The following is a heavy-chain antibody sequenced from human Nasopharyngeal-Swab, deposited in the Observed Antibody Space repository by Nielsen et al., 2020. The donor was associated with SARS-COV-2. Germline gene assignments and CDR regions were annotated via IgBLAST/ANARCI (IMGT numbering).Heavy chain of an antibody. Sequence: WIRQPPGKGLEWIGTIYNSGTTYTNPSPKSRASISIDMSNNQLSLELTSVTAADTAVYYCATPVAVAGRGRWFDPWGQGTLVTVSS. D-gene: IGHD6-19*01. CDR3: ATPVAVAGRGRWFDP. J-gene: IGHJ5*02. CDR2: IYNSGTT. V-gene: IGHV4-39*01.